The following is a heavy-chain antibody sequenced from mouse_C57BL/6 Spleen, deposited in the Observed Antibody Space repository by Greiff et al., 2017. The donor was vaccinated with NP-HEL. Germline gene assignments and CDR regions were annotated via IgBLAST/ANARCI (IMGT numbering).Heavy chain of an antibody. CDR2: ISYSGST. D-gene: IGHD1-1*01. V-gene: IGHV3-1*01. CDR3: ARYYYGSSYGYFDY. J-gene: IGHJ2*01. Sequence: EVQLVESGPGMVKPSQSLSLTCTVTGYSITSGYDWHWIRHFPGNKLEWMGYISYSGSTNYNPSLKSRISITHDTSKNHFFLKLNSVTTEDTATYYCARYYYGSSYGYFDYWGQGTTLTVSS. CDR1: GYSITSGYD.